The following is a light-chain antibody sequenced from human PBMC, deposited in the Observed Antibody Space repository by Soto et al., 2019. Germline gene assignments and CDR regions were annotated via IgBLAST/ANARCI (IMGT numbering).Light chain of an antibody. CDR3: QQYGNSPPWT. V-gene: IGKV3-20*01. J-gene: IGKJ1*01. CDR1: QSVSSSY. CDR2: GAS. Sequence: EIVLTQSPGTLSLSPGERATLSCRASQSVSSSYLAWYQQKPGQAPRLLIYGASSRATGIPDQFSGSGAGTDFTLAISRLEPEDVAVYYCQQYGNSPPWTFGEGTKVEI.